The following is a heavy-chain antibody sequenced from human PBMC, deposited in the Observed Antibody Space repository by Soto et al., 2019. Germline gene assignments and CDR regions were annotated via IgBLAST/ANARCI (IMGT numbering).Heavy chain of an antibody. Sequence: QVQLVQSGAEVKKPGASVKVSCKASGYTFTSYYMHWVRQAPGQGLEWMGIINPSGGSTSYAQKFQGRVTMTRDTSTSKVYMELSSLRSEDAAVYYCARFMRYCSGGSCYLRGMDLWGQGTTVTVSS. CDR1: GYTFTSYY. CDR3: ARFMRYCSGGSCYLRGMDL. CDR2: INPSGGST. J-gene: IGHJ6*02. V-gene: IGHV1-46*01. D-gene: IGHD2-15*01.